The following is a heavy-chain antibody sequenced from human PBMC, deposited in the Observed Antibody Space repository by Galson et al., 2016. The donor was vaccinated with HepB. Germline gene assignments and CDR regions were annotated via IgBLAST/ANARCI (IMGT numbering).Heavy chain of an antibody. CDR3: AKMTAHGYGWGSFDY. Sequence: SLRLSCAASGFTFSSYGMSWVRQAPGKGLEWVSGISGSGNSAYYADSVKGRFTISRDNSKNTVHLQMESLRVEDTAIYYCAKMTAHGYGWGSFDYWGQGTLVTVSS. CDR2: ISGSGNSA. CDR1: GFTFSSYG. V-gene: IGHV3-23*01. D-gene: IGHD3-10*01. J-gene: IGHJ4*02.